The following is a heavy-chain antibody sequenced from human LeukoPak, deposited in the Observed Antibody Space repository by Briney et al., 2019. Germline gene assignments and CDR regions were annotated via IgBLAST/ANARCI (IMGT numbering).Heavy chain of an antibody. V-gene: IGHV3-11*05. J-gene: IGHJ6*02. CDR3: ARGHYGLDV. CDR1: GFTFSDWY. CDR2: ISGSSSYT. Sequence: PGGSLRLSCTVSGFTFSDWYMSWIRQAPGKGLEWVSYISGSSSYTDYADSVKGRFTISRDNAKNSLYLQMNSLRAEDAAVYYCARGHYGLDVWGQGTTVTVS.